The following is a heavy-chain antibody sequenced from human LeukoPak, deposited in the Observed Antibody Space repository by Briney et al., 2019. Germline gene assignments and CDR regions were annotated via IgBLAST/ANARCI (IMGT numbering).Heavy chain of an antibody. CDR1: GGSISSYY. V-gene: IGHV4-4*07. CDR2: IYTSGNT. J-gene: IGHJ4*02. CDR3: ARGGGYASGNYRFVDY. Sequence: PSETLSLTCTGSGGSISSYYWSWIRQPAGKGLEWIGRIYTSGNTNYNPSLKSRVTMSVDTSRNQFSLKLTSVTAADTAVYYCARGGGYASGNYRFVDYWGQGTLVTVSS. D-gene: IGHD3-10*01.